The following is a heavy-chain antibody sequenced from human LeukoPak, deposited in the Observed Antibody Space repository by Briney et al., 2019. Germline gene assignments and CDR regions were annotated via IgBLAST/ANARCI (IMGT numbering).Heavy chain of an antibody. CDR1: GFTFSIYS. CDR3: ARDRAYSGYAAS. V-gene: IGHV3-48*01. J-gene: IGHJ4*02. D-gene: IGHD5-12*01. CDR2: ISSSSSTR. Sequence: GGSLRLSCAASGFTFSIYSMTWVRQAPGKGLEWVSYISSSSSTRYYADSVKGRFTISRDNAKNSLYLQMNSLRGEDTAVYYCARDRAYSGYAASWGQGTLVSVSS.